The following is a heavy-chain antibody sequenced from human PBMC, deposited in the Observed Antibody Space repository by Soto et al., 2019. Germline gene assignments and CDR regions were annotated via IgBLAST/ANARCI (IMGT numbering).Heavy chain of an antibody. Sequence: QVQLQESGPGLVKPSQTLSLTCTVSGGSISSGGYYWSWIRQHPGKGLEWVGYIYYSGSTYNNPSLRSRVTISVDTSKNQFSLKLTSVTAADTAVYYCARDSEGRDGYNYGFDYWGQGTLVTVSS. CDR2: IYYSGST. V-gene: IGHV4-31*03. CDR3: ARDSEGRDGYNYGFDY. D-gene: IGHD5-12*01. J-gene: IGHJ4*02. CDR1: GGSISSGGYY.